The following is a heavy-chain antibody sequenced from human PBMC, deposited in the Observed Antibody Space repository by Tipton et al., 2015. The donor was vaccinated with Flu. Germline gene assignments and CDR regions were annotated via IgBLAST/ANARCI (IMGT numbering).Heavy chain of an antibody. D-gene: IGHD6-13*01. CDR1: GFTFNSYW. Sequence: SLRLSCAASGFTFNSYWMNWVRLAPGKGLEWVAKIKQDGSEKYYVDSVKGRFTISRDNAKSSLYLQMNSLRAEDTAVYFCARSSYSSSWFFDYWGQGTLVTVSS. V-gene: IGHV3-7*01. J-gene: IGHJ4*02. CDR3: ARSSYSSSWFFDY. CDR2: IKQDGSEK.